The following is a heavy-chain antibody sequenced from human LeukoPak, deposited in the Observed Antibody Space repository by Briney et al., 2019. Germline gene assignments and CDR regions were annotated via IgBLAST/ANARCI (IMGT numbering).Heavy chain of an antibody. J-gene: IGHJ5*02. CDR1: GFTFSSYG. V-gene: IGHV3-33*01. CDR3: ARDLRSKRGENWFDP. CDR2: IWYDGSNK. Sequence: PGGSLRLSCAASGFTFSSYGMHWVRQAPGKGLEWVAVIWYDGSNKYYADSVKGRFTISRDNSKNTLYLQMNSLRAEDTAVYYCARDLRSKRGENWFDPWGQGTLVTVSS. D-gene: IGHD3-10*01.